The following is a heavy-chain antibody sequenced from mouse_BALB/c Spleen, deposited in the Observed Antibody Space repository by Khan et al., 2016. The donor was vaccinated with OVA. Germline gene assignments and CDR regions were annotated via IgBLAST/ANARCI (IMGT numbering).Heavy chain of an antibody. J-gene: IGHJ4*01. D-gene: IGHD2-3*01. V-gene: IGHV5-9-3*01. Sequence: EVQLQESGGGLVKPGGSLKLSCAASGFTFSSYAMSWVRQTPEQRLEWVATISSGGSYTYYPDSVKGRFTISRDNAKNTLYLQMSSLRSEDTAMYYCASSDGYYGRGAMDYWGQGTSVTVSS. CDR1: GFTFSSYA. CDR3: ASSDGYYGRGAMDY. CDR2: ISSGGSYT.